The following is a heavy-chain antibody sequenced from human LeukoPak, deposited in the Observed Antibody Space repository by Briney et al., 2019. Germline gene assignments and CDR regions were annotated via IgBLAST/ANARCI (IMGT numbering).Heavy chain of an antibody. D-gene: IGHD3-10*01. CDR1: GFTFSSYA. CDR3: AKPTVGSGSHYGLDV. V-gene: IGHV3-23*01. CDR2: ITGSAADT. Sequence: GGSRRLSCAASGFTFSSYAMSWVRQAPGKRLEWVSAITGSAADTYSADSVKGRFTISRDNSRNTLYLQMNSLRAEDTAVYYCAKPTVGSGSHYGLDVWGKGTTVTVSS. J-gene: IGHJ6*04.